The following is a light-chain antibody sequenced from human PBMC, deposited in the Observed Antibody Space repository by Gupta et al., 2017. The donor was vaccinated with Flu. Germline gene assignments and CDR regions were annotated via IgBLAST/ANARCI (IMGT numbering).Light chain of an antibody. CDR1: SSNIGNEF. CDR3: IKWDGSLNYGV. Sequence: QSVLPPPPSVSAASAQSVTISCAGSSSNIGNEFVSWYQQFPGTVPKLLIYEDNTRPSGIPDRLFGAKSGTSATLGIAGVKTGDEAAYYCIKWDGSLNYGVFGGGTKVTVL. V-gene: IGLV1-51*02. CDR2: EDN. J-gene: IGLJ3*02.